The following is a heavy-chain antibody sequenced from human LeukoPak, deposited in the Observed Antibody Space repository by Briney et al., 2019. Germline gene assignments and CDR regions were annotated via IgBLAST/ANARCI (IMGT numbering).Heavy chain of an antibody. Sequence: ASVKVSCKASGFTFTSYDINWVRQASGQGLEWMGWINAGNGNTKYSQKFQGRVTITRDTSASTAYMELSSLRSEDTAVYYCAVGGSYYSFDYWGQGTLVTVSS. J-gene: IGHJ4*02. CDR3: AVGGSYYSFDY. CDR1: GFTFTSYD. CDR2: INAGNGNT. V-gene: IGHV1-3*01. D-gene: IGHD1-26*01.